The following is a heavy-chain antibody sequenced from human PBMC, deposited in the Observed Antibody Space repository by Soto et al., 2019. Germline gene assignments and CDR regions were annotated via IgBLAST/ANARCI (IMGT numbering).Heavy chain of an antibody. D-gene: IGHD3-22*01. CDR2: IIPIFGTA. CDR1: GGTFSSYA. CDR3: ARATNKTMIVVAPFDP. J-gene: IGHJ5*02. V-gene: IGHV1-69*13. Sequence: ASVKVSCKASGGTFSSYAISWVRQAPGQGLEWMGGIIPIFGTANYAQKFQGRVTITADESTSTAYMELSSLRSEDTAVYYCARATNKTMIVVAPFDPWGQGTLVTVSS.